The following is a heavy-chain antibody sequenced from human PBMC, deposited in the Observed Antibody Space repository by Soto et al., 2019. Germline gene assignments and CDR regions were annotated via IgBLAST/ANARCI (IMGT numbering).Heavy chain of an antibody. Sequence: ASVKVSCKASGYTFTGYYMHWVRQAPGQGLEWMGWINPNSGGTNYAQKFQGWVTMTRDTSISTAYMELSRLRSDDTAVYYCARGDSSGRENWFDPWGQGTLVTVSS. V-gene: IGHV1-2*04. J-gene: IGHJ5*02. CDR3: ARGDSSGRENWFDP. CDR2: INPNSGGT. CDR1: GYTFTGYY. D-gene: IGHD6-19*01.